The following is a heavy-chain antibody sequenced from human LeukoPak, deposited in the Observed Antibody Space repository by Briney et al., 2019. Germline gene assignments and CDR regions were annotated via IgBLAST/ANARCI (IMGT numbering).Heavy chain of an antibody. Sequence: PSETLSLTCTVSGGSISSGSYYWRWIRQPAGTGLEWIGRIYTSGNTIYNPSLKSRVTISVDTSKNQFSLRLNSVTAADTAVYYCAGVSGTYYAERFDFWGQGTLVTVSS. CDR2: IYTSGNT. CDR1: GGSISSGSYY. CDR3: AGVSGTYYAERFDF. J-gene: IGHJ4*02. D-gene: IGHD1-26*01. V-gene: IGHV4-61*02.